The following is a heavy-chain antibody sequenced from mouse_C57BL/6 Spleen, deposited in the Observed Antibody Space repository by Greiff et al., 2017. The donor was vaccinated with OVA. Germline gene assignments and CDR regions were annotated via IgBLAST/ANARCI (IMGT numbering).Heavy chain of an antibody. CDR1: GFNINDDY. J-gene: IGHJ3*01. Sequence: EVQLQQSGAELVRPGASVKLSCTASGFNINDDYMHWVKQRPEQGLEWIGWIDPESGDTEYASKFQGKATITADTSSNTAYLQLSSLTSEDTAVYYCTTDYYAWFAYWGQGTLVTVSA. CDR3: TTDYYAWFAY. D-gene: IGHD1-1*01. V-gene: IGHV14-4*01. CDR2: IDPESGDT.